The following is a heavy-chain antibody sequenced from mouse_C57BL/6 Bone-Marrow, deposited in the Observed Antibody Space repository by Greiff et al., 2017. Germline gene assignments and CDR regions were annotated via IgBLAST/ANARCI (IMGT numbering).Heavy chain of an antibody. CDR2: IDPNSGGT. Sequence: QVQLQQPGAELVKPGASVKLSCKASGSTFPSYWLPWVKPRPGRGLEWIGRIDPNSGGTKSNEKFKSKATLTVDKPSSTAYMHLRSLTSEDSAVYYDAIAHFCGSSYGYLDVWGTGTTVTVSS. V-gene: IGHV1-72*01. J-gene: IGHJ1*03. CDR1: GSTFPSYW. CDR3: AIAHFCGSSYGYLDV. D-gene: IGHD6-1*01.